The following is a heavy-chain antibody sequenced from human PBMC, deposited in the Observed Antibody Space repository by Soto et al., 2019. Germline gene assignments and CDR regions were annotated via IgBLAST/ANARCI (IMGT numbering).Heavy chain of an antibody. V-gene: IGHV1-69*01. CDR2: IIPIFGTA. D-gene: IGHD2-15*01. Sequence: QVQLVQSGAEVKKPGSSVKVSCKASGGTFSSYAISWVRQAPGQGLEWMGGIIPIFGTANYAQKFQGRVTITADESTITAYMELSSLRSEDTAVDYCARAVVGGAATHNWFDPWGQGTLVTVSS. CDR1: GGTFSSYA. CDR3: ARAVVGGAATHNWFDP. J-gene: IGHJ5*02.